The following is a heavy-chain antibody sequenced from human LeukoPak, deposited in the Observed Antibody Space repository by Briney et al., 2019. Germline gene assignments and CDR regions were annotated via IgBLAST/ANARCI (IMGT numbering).Heavy chain of an antibody. CDR1: GFTFSSYG. CDR2: IRYDGSNK. CDR3: AKDRQYSYGYYFDY. D-gene: IGHD5-18*01. J-gene: IGHJ4*02. Sequence: GGSLRLSCAASGFTFSSYGMHWVRQAPGKGLEWVAFIRYDGSNKYYADSVKGRFTISRDNSKNTLYLQMNSLRAEDTAVYYCAKDRQYSYGYYFDYWGQGTLVTVSS. V-gene: IGHV3-30*02.